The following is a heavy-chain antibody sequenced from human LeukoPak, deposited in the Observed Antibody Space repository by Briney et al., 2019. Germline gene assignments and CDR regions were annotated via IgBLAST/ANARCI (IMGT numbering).Heavy chain of an antibody. J-gene: IGHJ4*02. CDR1: GGSSGDSIRGYY. CDR2: IYYSGST. Sequence: SETLSLTCTVSGGSSGDSIRGYYWSWIRQPPGEGLKWIGYIYYSGSTEYYPSLKSRVTISVDTSKNQFSLKLTSVTAADTAVYYCARGRPGRDGYNYFDYWGQGTLVTVSS. D-gene: IGHD5-24*01. CDR3: ARGRPGRDGYNYFDY. V-gene: IGHV4-61*08.